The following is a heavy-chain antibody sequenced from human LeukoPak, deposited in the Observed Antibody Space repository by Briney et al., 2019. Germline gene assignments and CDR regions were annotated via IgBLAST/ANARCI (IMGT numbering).Heavy chain of an antibody. CDR3: ARPRAYDARDLDN. CDR2: INTDGSST. Sequence: GGSLRLSCAASGFTFTSYWMHWVRQTPGKGLVWVSHINTDGSSTTYADSVKGRFTISRDNAKNTLYLQMNSLRAEDTAVYYCARPRAYDARDLDNWGQGTLVTVSS. V-gene: IGHV3-74*01. J-gene: IGHJ4*02. D-gene: IGHD4/OR15-4a*01. CDR1: GFTFTSYW.